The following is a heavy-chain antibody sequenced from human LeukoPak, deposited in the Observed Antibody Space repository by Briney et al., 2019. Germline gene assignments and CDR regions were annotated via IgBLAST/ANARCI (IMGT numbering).Heavy chain of an antibody. CDR3: ARKTPVSRLKIRGYSYGFFDY. J-gene: IGHJ4*02. D-gene: IGHD5-18*01. CDR1: GGSISSYY. Sequence: PSETLSLTCTVSGGSISSYYWSWIRQPPGKGLEWIGEINHSGSTNYNPSLKSRVTISVDTSKNQFSLKLSSVTAADTAVYYCARKTPVSRLKIRGYSYGFFDYWGQGTLVTVSS. CDR2: INHSGST. V-gene: IGHV4-34*01.